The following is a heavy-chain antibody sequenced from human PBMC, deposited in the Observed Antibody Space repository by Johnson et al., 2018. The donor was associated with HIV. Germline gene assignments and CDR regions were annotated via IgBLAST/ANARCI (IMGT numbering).Heavy chain of an antibody. J-gene: IGHJ3*02. D-gene: IGHD6-13*01. CDR1: GFTFSSYG. Sequence: QVQLVESGGGVVQPGGSLRLSCAASGFTFSSYGMHWVRQAPGKGLEWVVFIRYDGSNKYYADSVKGRFTISRDNSKNTLYLQMNSLRAEDTAVYYCAKVQQLGQGGTFDIWGQEAVVTVSS. V-gene: IGHV3-30*02. CDR3: AKVQQLGQGGTFDI. CDR2: IRYDGSNK.